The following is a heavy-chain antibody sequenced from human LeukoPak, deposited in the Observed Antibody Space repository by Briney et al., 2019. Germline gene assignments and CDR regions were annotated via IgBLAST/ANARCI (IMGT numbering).Heavy chain of an antibody. CDR1: GFTFSSYE. CDR2: TSSSGSTI. Sequence: PGGSLRLSCAASGFTFSSYEMNWVRQAPGKGLGWVSYTSSSGSTIYYADSVKGRFTISRDNAKNSLYLQMNSLRVEDTAVYYCARLFYYDSSGVYGMDVWGQGTTVTVSS. J-gene: IGHJ6*02. CDR3: ARLFYYDSSGVYGMDV. D-gene: IGHD3-22*01. V-gene: IGHV3-48*03.